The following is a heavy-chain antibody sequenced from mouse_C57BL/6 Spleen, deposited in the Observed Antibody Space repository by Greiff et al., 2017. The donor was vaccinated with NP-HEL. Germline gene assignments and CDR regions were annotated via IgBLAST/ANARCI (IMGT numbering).Heavy chain of an antibody. V-gene: IGHV1-82*01. CDR2: IYPGDGDT. CDR3: ARGGPPNFYFDY. D-gene: IGHD4-1*01. J-gene: IGHJ2*01. CDR1: GYALSSPW. Sequence: VQPQQSGPELVKPGASVKIFRKASGYALSSPWMNRVKQRPGKGPEWIGRIYPGDGDTYYNGKFKGKATRTADKSSSTADMQLSSLTSEDSAVYFCARGGPPNFYFDYWGQGTTLTVSS.